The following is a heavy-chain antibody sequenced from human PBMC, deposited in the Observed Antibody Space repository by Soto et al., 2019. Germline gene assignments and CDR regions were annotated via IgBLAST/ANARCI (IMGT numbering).Heavy chain of an antibody. Sequence: ASVKVSCKASGYIFINYYIHWVRQAPGQGLEWIGIINPNGGSTIYAQKFQGRVTMTEDTSTDTAYMELSSLRSEDTAVYYCATVRWNYGLDYWGQGTLVTVSS. CDR2: INPNGGST. CDR3: ATVRWNYGLDY. CDR1: GYIFINYY. V-gene: IGHV1-46*01. J-gene: IGHJ4*02. D-gene: IGHD1-7*01.